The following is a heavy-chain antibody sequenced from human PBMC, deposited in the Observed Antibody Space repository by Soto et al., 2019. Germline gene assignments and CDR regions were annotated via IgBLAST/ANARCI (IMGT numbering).Heavy chain of an antibody. CDR2: IYPGDSDT. CDR1: GYSFTSYW. V-gene: IGHV5-51*01. CDR3: ARHPAPGKKNYYGMDV. J-gene: IGHJ6*02. Sequence: GESLKISCKGSGYSFTSYWIGWVRQMPGKGLEWMGIIYPGDSDTRYSPSFQGQVTISADKSISTAYLQWSSLKASDTAMYYCARHPAPGKKNYYGMDVWGQGTTVTAP.